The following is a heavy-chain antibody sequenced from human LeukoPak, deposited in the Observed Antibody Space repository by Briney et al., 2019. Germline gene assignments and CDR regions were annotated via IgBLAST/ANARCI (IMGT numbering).Heavy chain of an antibody. D-gene: IGHD3-22*01. Sequence: PGGSLRLSCAASGFTFSSYGMHWVRQAPGKGLEWVAVISYDGSNKYYADSVKGRFTISRDNSKNTLYLQMNSLGAEDTAVYYCAKGGLYDSSGFGDYWGQGTLVTVSS. J-gene: IGHJ4*02. V-gene: IGHV3-30*18. CDR2: ISYDGSNK. CDR1: GFTFSSYG. CDR3: AKGGLYDSSGFGDY.